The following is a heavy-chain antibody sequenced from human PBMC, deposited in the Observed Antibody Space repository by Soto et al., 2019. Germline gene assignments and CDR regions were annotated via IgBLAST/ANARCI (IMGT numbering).Heavy chain of an antibody. D-gene: IGHD3-22*01. CDR2: IYYSGST. Sequence: QVQLQESVPGLVKPSETLSLTCTVSGGSISSYYWSWIRQPPGKGLEWIGYIYYSGSTNYNPSLKSRVTISVDTSKNQFSLKLSSVTAADTAVYYCARHYDSSGLGWFDPWGQGTLVTVSS. CDR3: ARHYDSSGLGWFDP. CDR1: GGSISSYY. J-gene: IGHJ5*02. V-gene: IGHV4-59*08.